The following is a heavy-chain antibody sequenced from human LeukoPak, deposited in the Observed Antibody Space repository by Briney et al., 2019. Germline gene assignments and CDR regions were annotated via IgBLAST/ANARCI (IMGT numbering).Heavy chain of an antibody. V-gene: IGHV1-2*02. CDR2: INPNSGGT. CDR1: GYTFTGYY. D-gene: IGHD5-24*01. Sequence: ASVKVSCKASGYTFTGYYMHWVRQAPGQGLEWMGWINPNSGGTNYAQKFQGRVTMTRDTSISTAYMELSRLRSDDTAVYYCAREGVRWLQLRRGDWFDPWGQGTLVTVSS. CDR3: AREGVRWLQLRRGDWFDP. J-gene: IGHJ5*02.